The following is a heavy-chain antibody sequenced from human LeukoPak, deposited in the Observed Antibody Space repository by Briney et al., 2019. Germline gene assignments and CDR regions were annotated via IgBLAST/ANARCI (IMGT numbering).Heavy chain of an antibody. Sequence: GRSLRLSCSASGFTFSSYGMHWVRQAPAKGLEWVAVISYDGSNKYYADSVKGRFTISRDNSKNRLYLKRTSLRAEDTAVYYCAKERFPPNYYGSGSPGDYWGQGTLVTVSS. D-gene: IGHD3-10*01. V-gene: IGHV3-30*18. CDR2: ISYDGSNK. CDR3: AKERFPPNYYGSGSPGDY. J-gene: IGHJ4*02. CDR1: GFTFSSYG.